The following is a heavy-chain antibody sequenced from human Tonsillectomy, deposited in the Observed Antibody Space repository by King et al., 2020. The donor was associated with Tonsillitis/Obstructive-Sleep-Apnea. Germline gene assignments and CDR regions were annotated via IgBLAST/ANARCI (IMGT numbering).Heavy chain of an antibody. Sequence: QLVQSGAEVKKPGSSVKVSCKASGGTFSGYALNWVRQAPGQGLEWMGRIIPIFNIANYAQKFQGRVTITADKSTSTAYMELNSLGSEDTAMYYCERDAGYCTTPSCYKPLDYWGQGTLVTVSS. V-gene: IGHV1-69*17. J-gene: IGHJ4*02. D-gene: IGHD2-2*02. CDR2: IIPIFNIA. CDR3: ERDAGYCTTPSCYKPLDY. CDR1: GGTFSGYA.